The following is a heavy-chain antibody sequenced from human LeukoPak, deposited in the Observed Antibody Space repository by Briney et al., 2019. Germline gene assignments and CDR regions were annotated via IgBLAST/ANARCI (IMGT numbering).Heavy chain of an antibody. J-gene: IGHJ2*01. Sequence: PSETLSLTCTVSGGSISSSSYYWGWIRQPPGKGLEWIGNIYYSGRTYYNPSLKSRVTISVDTSKNQFSLKLSSVTATDTAVYYCARGVSMIVVVIHDWYFDLWGRGTLVTASS. CDR1: GGSISSSSYY. D-gene: IGHD3-22*01. CDR2: IYYSGRT. CDR3: ARGVSMIVVVIHDWYFDL. V-gene: IGHV4-39*01.